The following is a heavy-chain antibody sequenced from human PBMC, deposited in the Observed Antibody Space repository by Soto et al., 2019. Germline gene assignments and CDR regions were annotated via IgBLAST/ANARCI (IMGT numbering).Heavy chain of an antibody. Sequence: SETRSLTCTVSGGSISSGGYYLCCLRQPPGKGLEWIGEINHSGSTNYNPSLKSRVTISVDTSKNQFSLKLSSVTAADTAVYYCARVREPVNGGPRFATCGQGTLVTVSA. V-gene: IGHV4-39*07. D-gene: IGHD1-26*01. CDR1: GGSISSGGYY. CDR2: INHSGST. J-gene: IGHJ5*02. CDR3: ARVREPVNGGPRFAT.